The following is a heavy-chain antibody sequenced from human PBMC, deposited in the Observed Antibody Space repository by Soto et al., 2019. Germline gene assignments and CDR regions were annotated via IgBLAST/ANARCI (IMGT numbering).Heavy chain of an antibody. CDR3: ARHTGIAAADWFDP. J-gene: IGHJ5*02. CDR2: IYYSGST. V-gene: IGHV4-61*01. CDR1: GGSVSSGTYY. D-gene: IGHD6-13*01. Sequence: TSETLSLTCTVSGGSVSSGTYYWSWIRQPPGKELEWIGYIYYSGSTNYNPSLKSRVTISVDTSKNQFSLKLSSVTAADTAVYYCARHTGIAAADWFDPWGQGTLVTVSS.